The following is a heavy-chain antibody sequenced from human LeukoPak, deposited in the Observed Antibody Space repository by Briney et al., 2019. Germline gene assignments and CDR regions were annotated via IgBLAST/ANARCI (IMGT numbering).Heavy chain of an antibody. Sequence: SVKVSCKASGGTFSSYAISWVRQAPGQGLEWMGGIIPIFGTANYAQKFQGRVTITAGKSTSTAYMELSSLRSEDTAVYYCARGGDGDYDRGWLDYWGQGTLVTVSS. J-gene: IGHJ4*02. CDR2: IIPIFGTA. CDR3: ARGGDGDYDRGWLDY. D-gene: IGHD4-17*01. CDR1: GGTFSSYA. V-gene: IGHV1-69*06.